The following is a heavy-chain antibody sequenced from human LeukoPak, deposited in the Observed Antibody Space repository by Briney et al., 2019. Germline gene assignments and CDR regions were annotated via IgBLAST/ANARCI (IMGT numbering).Heavy chain of an antibody. J-gene: IGHJ4*02. CDR2: IYYSGST. CDR3: ARFVGGSGYPIDY. CDR1: GGSISSGGYY. D-gene: IGHD3-22*01. V-gene: IGHV4-31*03. Sequence: SQTLSLTCTVSGGSISSGGYYWSWIRQHPGKGLEWIGYIYYSGSTYYNPSLKSRVTISVDTSKNQFSLKLSSVTAADTAVYYCARFVGGSGYPIDYWGQGTLVTASS.